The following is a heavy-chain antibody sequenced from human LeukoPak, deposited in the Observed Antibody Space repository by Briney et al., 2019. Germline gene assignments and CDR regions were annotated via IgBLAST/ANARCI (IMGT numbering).Heavy chain of an antibody. CDR1: GFTFSSYG. CDR3: ATRWLQFLLDY. CDR2: IWSDGSNK. D-gene: IGHD5-24*01. Sequence: GGSLRLSCAASGFTFSSYGMHWVRQAPGKGLEWVAVIWSDGSNKYYVDSVKGRFSISRDNSKNTLYLQMNSLRAEDTAVYYCATRWLQFLLDYWGQGTLVTVSS. V-gene: IGHV3-33*01. J-gene: IGHJ4*02.